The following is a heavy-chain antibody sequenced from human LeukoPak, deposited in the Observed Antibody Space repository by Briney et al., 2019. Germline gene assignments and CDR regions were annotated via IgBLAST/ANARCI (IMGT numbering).Heavy chain of an antibody. CDR1: GYTFTGYY. V-gene: IGHV1-2*04. D-gene: IGHD6-13*01. CDR2: INPNSGGT. Sequence: ASVNVSCKASGYTFTGYYMHWVRQAPGQGLEWMGWINPNSGGTNYAQKFQGWVTMTRDTSISTAYMELSRLRSDDTAVYYCARGSGYSSSWYKYWGQGTLVTVSS. J-gene: IGHJ4*02. CDR3: ARGSGYSSSWYKY.